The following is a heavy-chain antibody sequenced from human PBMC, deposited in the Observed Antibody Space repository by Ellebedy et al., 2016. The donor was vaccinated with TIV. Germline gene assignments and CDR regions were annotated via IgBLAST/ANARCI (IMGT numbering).Heavy chain of an antibody. V-gene: IGHV3-30-3*01. J-gene: IGHJ3*02. Sequence: GGSLRLXCAASGFTFSSYAMHWVRQTPGKGLEWVAVISYDGSNKYYADSVKGRFTISRDNSKNTLYLQMNSLRAEDTAVYYCARIGAFDIWGQGTMVTVSS. CDR2: ISYDGSNK. CDR1: GFTFSSYA. D-gene: IGHD3-22*01. CDR3: ARIGAFDI.